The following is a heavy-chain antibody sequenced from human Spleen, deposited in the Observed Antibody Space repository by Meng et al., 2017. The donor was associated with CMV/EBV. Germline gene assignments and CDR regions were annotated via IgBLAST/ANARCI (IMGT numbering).Heavy chain of an antibody. CDR3: ARQIEFWSGAWYYFDY. CDR1: GGSVSSGSHY. D-gene: IGHD3-3*01. J-gene: IGHJ4*02. CDR2: IYYSGST. V-gene: IGHV4-61*01. Sequence: SETLSLTCTVSGGSVSSGSHYWSWIRQPPGKGLEWIAYIYYSGSTNYTPSLKSRVSISIDTSKNQFSLKLSSVTAADTAVYYCARQIEFWSGAWYYFDYWGQGTLVTVSS.